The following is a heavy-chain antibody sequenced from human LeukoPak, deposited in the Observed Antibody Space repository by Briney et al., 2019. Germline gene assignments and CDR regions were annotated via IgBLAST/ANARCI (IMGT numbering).Heavy chain of an antibody. CDR3: ARGGDDYVWGSPLDY. Sequence: GGSLRLSCVVSGFTFSTYWMHWVRQGPGKGLVWVSRIDSGGSNTLYADSVRGRFTISRDNAKNTLYLQMNSLRVEDTAVYYCARGGDDYVWGSPLDYWGQGTLVTVSS. CDR1: GFTFSTYW. J-gene: IGHJ4*02. V-gene: IGHV3-74*01. CDR2: IDSGGSNT. D-gene: IGHD3-16*01.